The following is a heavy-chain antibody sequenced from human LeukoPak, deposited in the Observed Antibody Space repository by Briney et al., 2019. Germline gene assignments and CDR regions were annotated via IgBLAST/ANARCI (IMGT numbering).Heavy chain of an antibody. CDR2: SKHSGRR. Sequence: SGPRSLPGVALGGSFIGEYWSGIRPPRGKGREWSGESKHSGRRNYNPTLKRRVKISLETSKNQFSLKLSSVTAADTAVYYCARARVYFDYWGQGTLVTVSS. CDR1: GGSFIGEY. CDR3: ARARVYFDY. V-gene: IGHV4-34*01. J-gene: IGHJ4*02.